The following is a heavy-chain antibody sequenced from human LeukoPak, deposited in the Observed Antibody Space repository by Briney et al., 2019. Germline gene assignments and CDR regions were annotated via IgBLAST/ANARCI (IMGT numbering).Heavy chain of an antibody. CDR1: GYNFTSYY. D-gene: IGHD6-19*01. V-gene: IGHV1-2*02. Sequence: ASVKVSCKASGYNFTSYYMHWVRQAPGQGPEWMGWMNPNSGGTNYAQKFQGRVTMTRDTSITTAYMELSSLRSDDTAVYYCAPRRVAADKGFDYWGQGTLVTVSS. J-gene: IGHJ4*02. CDR2: MNPNSGGT. CDR3: APRRVAADKGFDY.